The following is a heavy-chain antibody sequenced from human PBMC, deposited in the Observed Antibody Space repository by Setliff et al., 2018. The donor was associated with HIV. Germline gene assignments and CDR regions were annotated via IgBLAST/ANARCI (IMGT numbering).Heavy chain of an antibody. CDR3: ARGQLENYLYNYIDV. D-gene: IGHD1-1*01. CDR1: GGTFRSYA. Sequence: SVKVSCKASGGTFRSYAINWVRQAPGQGLEWVGGIIPLTGTANYAQKLQGRVTITADESTSTAYLGLSSLISEDTAVYYCARGQLENYLYNYIDVWGKGTTVTVSS. V-gene: IGHV1-69*13. J-gene: IGHJ6*03. CDR2: IIPLTGTA.